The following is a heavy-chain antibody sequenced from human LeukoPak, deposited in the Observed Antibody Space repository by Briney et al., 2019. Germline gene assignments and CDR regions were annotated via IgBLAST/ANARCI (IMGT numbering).Heavy chain of an antibody. D-gene: IGHD4-17*01. CDR1: GYTFTGYY. Sequence: ASVKVSCKASGYTFTGYYMHWVRQAPGPGLEWMGWINPNSGGTNYAQKFQGRVTMTRDTSISTAYMELSRLRSDDTAVYYCARDDSSGDYVGWYFDLWGRGTLVTVCS. J-gene: IGHJ2*01. V-gene: IGHV1-2*02. CDR2: INPNSGGT. CDR3: ARDDSSGDYVGWYFDL.